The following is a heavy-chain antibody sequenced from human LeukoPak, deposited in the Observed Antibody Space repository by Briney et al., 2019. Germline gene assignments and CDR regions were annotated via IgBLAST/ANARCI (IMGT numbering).Heavy chain of an antibody. CDR2: IYYSGST. D-gene: IGHD5-12*01. CDR3: ARAQWLRFRSGGSYPRAFDY. Sequence: PSETLSLTCTVSGGSISSSSYYWGWIRQPPGKGLEWIGSIYYSGSTYYNPSLKSRVTISVDTSKNQFSLKLSSVTAADTAVYYCARAQWLRFRSGGSYPRAFDYWGQGTLVTVSS. V-gene: IGHV4-39*07. J-gene: IGHJ4*02. CDR1: GGSISSSSYY.